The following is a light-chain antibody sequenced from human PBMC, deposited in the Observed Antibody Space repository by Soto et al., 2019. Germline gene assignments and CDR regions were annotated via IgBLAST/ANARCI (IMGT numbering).Light chain of an antibody. CDR3: QNYNSVPHT. J-gene: IGKJ3*01. CDR2: AAS. Sequence: DIQMTQSPSSLSASVGDRVTITCRARQGISKSLAWYQQMPGKVPKLLIYAASTLQSGVSSRFSGSGSGTDFTLTVSGLQTEDVATYDCQNYNSVPHTFGPRTKVDIK. V-gene: IGKV1-27*01. CDR1: QGISKS.